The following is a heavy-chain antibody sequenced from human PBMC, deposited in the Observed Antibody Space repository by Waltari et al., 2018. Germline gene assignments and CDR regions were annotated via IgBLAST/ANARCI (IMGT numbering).Heavy chain of an antibody. V-gene: IGHV5-51*01. CDR1: GYNFESQW. CDR3: ARQAVSGLWVGELLVDFFHMDV. Sequence: EVQVVQSGAEVKKPGESLKISCQTSGYNFESQWIGWVRQRPGKGLEWMGIIYPGDFDTRYSPSFQGQVTISVDRSTSSAYLQWSSLKASDTAIYYCARQAVSGLWVGELLVDFFHMDVWGKGTTVTVSS. CDR2: IYPGDFDT. J-gene: IGHJ6*03. D-gene: IGHD3-10*01.